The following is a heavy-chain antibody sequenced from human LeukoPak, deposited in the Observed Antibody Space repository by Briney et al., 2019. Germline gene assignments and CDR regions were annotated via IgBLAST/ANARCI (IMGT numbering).Heavy chain of an antibody. CDR1: GGSISSYY. CDR3: ARVFGHSGFPNYFDY. Sequence: SETLSLICTVSGGSISSYYWSWIRQPPGKGLEWIGYIYYSGSTNYNPSLKSRVTISVDTSKNQFSLKLSSVTAADTAVYYCARVFGHSGFPNYFDYWGQGTLVTVSS. V-gene: IGHV4-59*01. D-gene: IGHD3-22*01. J-gene: IGHJ4*02. CDR2: IYYSGST.